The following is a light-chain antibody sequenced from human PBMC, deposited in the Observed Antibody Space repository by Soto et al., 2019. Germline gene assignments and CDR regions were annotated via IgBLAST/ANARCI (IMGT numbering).Light chain of an antibody. Sequence: SYELTLPPSVSVSPGQTASITCSGDKLGDKYACWYQQKPGQSPVLVIYQDSKRPSGIPERFSGSNSGNTATLTISGTQAMDEADYYCQAWDSSTAVVFGGGTKVTVL. CDR1: KLGDKY. V-gene: IGLV3-1*01. CDR3: QAWDSSTAVV. J-gene: IGLJ2*01. CDR2: QDS.